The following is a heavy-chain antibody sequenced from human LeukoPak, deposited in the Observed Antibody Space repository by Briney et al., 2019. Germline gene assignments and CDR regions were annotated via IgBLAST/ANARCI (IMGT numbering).Heavy chain of an antibody. D-gene: IGHD3-22*01. V-gene: IGHV3-9*01. CDR2: ISWNSGNI. CDR1: GFTFDDSA. CDR3: AKDMAHYDSGYPFDY. J-gene: IGHJ4*02. Sequence: GGSLRLSCAASGFTFDDSAMHWVRHAPGKGLEWVSGISWNSGNIGYADSVKGRFTISRDNAKNSLYLQMNSLRAEDTALYYCAKDMAHYDSGYPFDYWGQGTLVTVSS.